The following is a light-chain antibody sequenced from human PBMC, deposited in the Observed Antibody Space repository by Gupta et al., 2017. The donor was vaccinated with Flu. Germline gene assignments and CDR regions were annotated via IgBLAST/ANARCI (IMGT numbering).Light chain of an antibody. CDR3: QQSYSTPPYS. Sequence: DIQMTQSPPSLSASVGDRVTITCRASQSISSYLNWYQQKPGKAPKLLIYAASSLQSGVPSRFSGSGSGTDFTLTISSQQPEDFATYYCQQSYSTPPYSFGQGTKLEIK. J-gene: IGKJ2*03. V-gene: IGKV1-39*01. CDR2: AAS. CDR1: QSISSY.